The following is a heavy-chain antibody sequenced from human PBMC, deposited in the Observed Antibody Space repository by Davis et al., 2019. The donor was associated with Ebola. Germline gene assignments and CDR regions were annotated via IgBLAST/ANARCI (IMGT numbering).Heavy chain of an antibody. D-gene: IGHD3-3*01. CDR2: IKQDGSEK. CDR3: AREPPYSDFWSGYYNY. CDR1: GFTFSSYW. V-gene: IGHV3-7*01. Sequence: PGGSLRLSCAASGFTFSSYWMSWVRQAPGKGLEWVANIKQDGSEKYYVDSVKGRFTISRDNAKNSLYLQMNSLRAEDTAVYYCAREPPYSDFWSGYYNYWGQGTLVTVSS. J-gene: IGHJ4*02.